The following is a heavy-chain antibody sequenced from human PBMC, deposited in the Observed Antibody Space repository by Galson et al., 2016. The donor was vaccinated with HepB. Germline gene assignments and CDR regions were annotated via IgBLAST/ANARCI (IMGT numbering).Heavy chain of an antibody. CDR3: AREDIVVVVAATFLDY. D-gene: IGHD2-15*01. CDR1: GFTFSNYA. CDR2: ISYDGINK. V-gene: IGHV3-30-3*01. Sequence: SLRLSCAASGFTFSNYAVHWVRQAPGKGLDWVAVISYDGINKDYADSVKGRFTISRDNSKNTLYLQMNSLRADDTAVYYCAREDIVVVVAATFLDYWGQGTLVTVSS. J-gene: IGHJ4*02.